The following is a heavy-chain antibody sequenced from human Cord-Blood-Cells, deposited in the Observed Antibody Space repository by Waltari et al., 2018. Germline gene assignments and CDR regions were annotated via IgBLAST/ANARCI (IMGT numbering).Heavy chain of an antibody. V-gene: IGHV4-39*01. CDR2: IYYSGST. CDR1: GGSISSSSYY. CDR3: ARFSSSWYFYAFDI. Sequence: QLQLQESGPGLVKPSETLSLTCTVSGGSISSSSYYWGWIRQPPGKGLEWIRSIYYSGSTYYNPSLKSRVTISVDTSKNQFSLKLSSVTAADTAVYYCARFSSSWYFYAFDIWGQGTMVTVSS. J-gene: IGHJ3*02. D-gene: IGHD6-13*01.